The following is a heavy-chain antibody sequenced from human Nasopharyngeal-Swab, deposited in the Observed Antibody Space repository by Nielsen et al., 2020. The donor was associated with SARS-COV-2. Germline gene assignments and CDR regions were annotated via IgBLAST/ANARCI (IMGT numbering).Heavy chain of an antibody. V-gene: IGHV1-18*01. CDR2: ISAYNGRT. Sequence: ASVKVSCKASGYTFTSYGISWVRQAPGQGLEWMGWISAYNGRTYYAQKFQGRVTITTDKSTSTAYMDLRSLRSDDTAVYYCARDPRGPDYWGQGTLVTVSS. CDR3: ARDPRGPDY. CDR1: GYTFTSYG. D-gene: IGHD6-25*01. J-gene: IGHJ4*02.